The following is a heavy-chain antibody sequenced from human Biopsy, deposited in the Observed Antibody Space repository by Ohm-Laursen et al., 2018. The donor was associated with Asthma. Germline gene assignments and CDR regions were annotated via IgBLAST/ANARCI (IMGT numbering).Heavy chain of an antibody. CDR2: ISFDGTNR. J-gene: IGHJ4*02. CDR1: GFTFSNYG. CDR3: AKEVFPGWELRRGPDS. D-gene: IGHD1-26*01. V-gene: IGHV3-30*18. Sequence: SLRLSCAASGFTFSNYGMHWVRQAPGKGLDWVAVISFDGTNRNYTNSVKGRFTISGDNSRNTLHLEMNSLRAEDTAVYFCAKEVFPGWELRRGPDSWGQGTLVTVSS.